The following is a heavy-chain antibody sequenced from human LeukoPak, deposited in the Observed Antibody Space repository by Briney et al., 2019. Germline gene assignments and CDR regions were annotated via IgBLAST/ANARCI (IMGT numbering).Heavy chain of an antibody. CDR1: GYTFSSYD. CDR3: ARVSDGGTPPSHDY. J-gene: IGHJ4*02. D-gene: IGHD4-23*01. V-gene: IGHV1-8*01. CDR2: MNPNSGNT. Sequence: ASVKVSCKASGYTFSSYDIHWVRQATGQGLVWMGWMNPNSGNTGYAQNFQGRVTMTRNTSISTAYLELSSLRSEDTAVYYCARVSDGGTPPSHDYWGQGTLVTVSS.